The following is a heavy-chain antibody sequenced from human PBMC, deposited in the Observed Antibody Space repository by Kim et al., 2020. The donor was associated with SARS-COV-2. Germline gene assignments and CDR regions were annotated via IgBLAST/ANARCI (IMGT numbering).Heavy chain of an antibody. CDR2: FDPEDGET. Sequence: ASVKVSCKVSGYTLTELSMHWVRQAPGKGLEWMGGFDPEDGETIYAQKFQGRVTMTEDTSTDTAYMELSSLRSEDTAVYYCATWDDILTGTPPTDVWGQGTTVTVSS. J-gene: IGHJ6*02. CDR1: GYTLTELS. D-gene: IGHD3-9*01. CDR3: ATWDDILTGTPPTDV. V-gene: IGHV1-24*01.